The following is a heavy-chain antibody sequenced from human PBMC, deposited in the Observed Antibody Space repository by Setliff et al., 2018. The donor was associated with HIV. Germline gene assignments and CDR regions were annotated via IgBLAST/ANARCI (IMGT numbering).Heavy chain of an antibody. V-gene: IGHV4-59*01. CDR3: ARDHELGAFDL. D-gene: IGHD1-26*01. CDR1: GGSISSYY. J-gene: IGHJ3*01. CDR2: IYYSGST. Sequence: LSLTCTVSGGSISSYYWSWIRQPPGKGLEWIAYIYYSGSTNYNPSLKSRVTIQVDTSNNRFSLNLRSATVADTAVYFCARDHELGAFDLWGQGTMVTVSS.